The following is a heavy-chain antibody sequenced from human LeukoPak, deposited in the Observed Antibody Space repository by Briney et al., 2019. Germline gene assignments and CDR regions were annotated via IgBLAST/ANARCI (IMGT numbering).Heavy chain of an antibody. CDR1: GFTFSRYG. Sequence: GGSLRLSCAASGFTFSRYGMHWVRQAPGKGLEWVAVIWYDGSKKYHADSVKGRFTISRDNSKNTLYLQMNSLRAEDTAVYYCARDEALDYFDNWGQGTLVTVSS. CDR3: ARDEALDYFDN. V-gene: IGHV3-33*01. J-gene: IGHJ4*02. D-gene: IGHD1-1*01. CDR2: IWYDGSKK.